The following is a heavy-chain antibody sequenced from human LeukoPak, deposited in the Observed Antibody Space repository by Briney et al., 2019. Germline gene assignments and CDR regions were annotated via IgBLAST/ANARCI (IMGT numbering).Heavy chain of an antibody. J-gene: IGHJ4*02. V-gene: IGHV1-2*02. CDR1: GYTFTGYY. Sequence: ASVKVSCKASGYTFTGYYMHWVRQAPGQGLEWMGWINPNSGGTDYAQKFQGRVTMTRDTSISTAYMELSSLRSEDTAVYYCATVHTAMVSFGYWGQGTLVTVSS. D-gene: IGHD5-18*01. CDR2: INPNSGGT. CDR3: ATVHTAMVSFGY.